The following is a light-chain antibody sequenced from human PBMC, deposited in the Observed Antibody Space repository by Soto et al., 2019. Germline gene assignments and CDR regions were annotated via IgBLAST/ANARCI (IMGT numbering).Light chain of an antibody. J-gene: IGLJ3*02. CDR2: AVN. CDR3: SSYTVSTTLVL. Sequence: QSALTQPASVSGSHGHSITISCTGTSSDVGGYNFVSWYQQHPGKPPKLIIYAVNNRPSGVSDRFSASKSGNTASLTISGLQAEDEADYYCSSYTVSTTLVLFGGGTKLTVL. CDR1: SSDVGGYNF. V-gene: IGLV2-14*01.